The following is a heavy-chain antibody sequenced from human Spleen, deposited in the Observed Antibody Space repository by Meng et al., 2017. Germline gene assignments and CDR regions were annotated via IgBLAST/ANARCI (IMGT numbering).Heavy chain of an antibody. J-gene: IGHJ4*02. CDR1: GFTFSDYY. Sequence: GGPLRLSCAASGFTFSDYYMCWVRQAPGKGLEWVSYISYGGTDIYYADSVKGRFTISRDNAKDSLYLHMDNLRVEDTAVYYCARGPAAAVDYWGQGTLVTVSS. CDR3: ARGPAAAVDY. D-gene: IGHD6-25*01. CDR2: ISYGGTDI. V-gene: IGHV3-11*01.